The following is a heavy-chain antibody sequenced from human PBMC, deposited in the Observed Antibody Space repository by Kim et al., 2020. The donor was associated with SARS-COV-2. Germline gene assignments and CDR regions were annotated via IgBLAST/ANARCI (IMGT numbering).Heavy chain of an antibody. CDR2: ISSSSSYT. Sequence: GGSLRLSCAASGFTFSDYYMSWIRQAPGKGLEWVSYISSSSSYTNYADSVKGRFTISRDNAKNSLYLQMNSLRAEDTAVYYCARQTGTSKVPFVYWGQGTLVTVSS. V-gene: IGHV3-11*06. CDR1: GFTFSDYY. CDR3: ARQTGTSKVPFVY. J-gene: IGHJ4*02. D-gene: IGHD1-1*01.